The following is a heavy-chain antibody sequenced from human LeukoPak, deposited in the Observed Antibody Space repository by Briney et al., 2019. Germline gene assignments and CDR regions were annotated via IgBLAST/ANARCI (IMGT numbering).Heavy chain of an antibody. CDR3: ARDSPLGDKGFDY. Sequence: PGGSLRLSCAASGFTFSSYWMHWVRQAPGKGLVWVSRINSDGSSTSYADSVKGRFTISRDNAKNSLYLQMNSLRAEDTAVYYCARDSPLGDKGFDYWGQGTLVTVSS. D-gene: IGHD1-26*01. V-gene: IGHV3-74*01. J-gene: IGHJ4*02. CDR2: INSDGSST. CDR1: GFTFSSYW.